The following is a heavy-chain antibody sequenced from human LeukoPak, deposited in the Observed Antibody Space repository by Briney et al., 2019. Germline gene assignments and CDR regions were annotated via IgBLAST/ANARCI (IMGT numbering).Heavy chain of an antibody. CDR3: ARYSSTSGGAAYYLDY. V-gene: IGHV3-74*01. CDR2: ISGDGSVT. D-gene: IGHD2-2*01. Sequence: QPGGSLRLSCTASGFTLRNYWMHWVRQVPGKRLVWVSRISGDGSVTNYADSVQGRFTISRDNAKNILYLQISSLRSEDTAVYYCARYSSTSGGAAYYLDYWGHGTLVTVSS. J-gene: IGHJ4*01. CDR1: GFTLRNYW.